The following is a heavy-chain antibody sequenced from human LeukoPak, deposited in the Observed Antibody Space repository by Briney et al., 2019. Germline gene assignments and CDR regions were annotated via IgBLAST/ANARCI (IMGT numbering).Heavy chain of an antibody. CDR1: DTSINTYY. CDR2: IFYSGRT. J-gene: IGHJ4*02. V-gene: IGHV4-59*01. D-gene: IGHD5-12*01. CDR3: AGGRGYTGYGDY. Sequence: SETLSLTCTVSDTSINTYYWSWIRQPPGKGLEWIGNIFYSGRTNYNPSLKSRVTISLDMSKNQFSLKLSSVTAADTAVYYCAGGRGYTGYGDYWSQGTLVTVSS.